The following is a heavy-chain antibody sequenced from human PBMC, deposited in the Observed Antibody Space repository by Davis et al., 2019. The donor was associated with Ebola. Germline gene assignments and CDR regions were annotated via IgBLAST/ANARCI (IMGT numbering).Heavy chain of an antibody. V-gene: IGHV3-7*03. CDR3: ARDPPRNTAAGDSRSNFFDF. Sequence: PGGSLRLSCAASGFTFSDYSMTWVRQAPGKGLEWVGNIRKDGSQKHYVDSVKGRFTISRDNDKNSVYLQMNSLRAEDTALYYCARDPPRNTAAGDSRSNFFDFWGQGTLVTVSS. CDR2: IRKDGSQK. CDR1: GFTFSDYS. D-gene: IGHD4-11*01. J-gene: IGHJ4*02.